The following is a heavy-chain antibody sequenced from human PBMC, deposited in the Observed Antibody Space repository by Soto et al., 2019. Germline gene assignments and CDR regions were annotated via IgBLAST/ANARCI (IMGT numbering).Heavy chain of an antibody. J-gene: IGHJ5*02. Sequence: GASVKVSCKASGYTFTSYGIHWVRQAPGQRLEWMGWINAANGDTKYSPKFQGRVTITRDTSASTAYMELSSLRSDDTAVYYCVRRHVSATGIDFFDPWGQGTLVTASS. V-gene: IGHV1-3*01. CDR1: GYTFTSYG. CDR2: INAANGDT. D-gene: IGHD6-13*01. CDR3: VRRHVSATGIDFFDP.